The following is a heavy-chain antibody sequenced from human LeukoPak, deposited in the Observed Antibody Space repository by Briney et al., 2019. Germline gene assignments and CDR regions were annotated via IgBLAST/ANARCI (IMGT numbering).Heavy chain of an antibody. CDR2: INPNSGGT. D-gene: IGHD2-21*02. J-gene: IGHJ4*02. CDR1: GYTFTDYY. Sequence: ASVKVSCKASGYTFTDYYMHWVRQAPGQGLEWMGWINPNSGGTNYAQKFQGRVTMTRDTSISTAYMELSRLRSDDTAVYYCARVSYTCCGGDCYPKHWGQGTLVTVSS. V-gene: IGHV1-2*02. CDR3: ARVSYTCCGGDCYPKH.